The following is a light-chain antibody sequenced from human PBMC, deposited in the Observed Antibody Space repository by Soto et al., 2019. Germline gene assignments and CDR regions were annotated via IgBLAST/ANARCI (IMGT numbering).Light chain of an antibody. Sequence: EMVLTQSPGILSLSPGERATLSCRASQSVSSNYVAWYQQRPGQAPRLLIHGAINRATGIPDRFSGSGSGTDFTLTISRLEPEDFAMYHCQQYGSTPLTFGGGTKVEI. CDR3: QQYGSTPLT. V-gene: IGKV3-20*01. CDR2: GAI. CDR1: QSVSSNY. J-gene: IGKJ4*01.